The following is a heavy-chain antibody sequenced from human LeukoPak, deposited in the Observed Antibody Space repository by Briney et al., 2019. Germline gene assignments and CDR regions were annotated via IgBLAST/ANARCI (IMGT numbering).Heavy chain of an antibody. J-gene: IGHJ4*02. Sequence: GGSLRLSCAASGFTFSSYSMSWVRQAPGKGLEWVSSISSSSSYIYYADSVKGRFTISRDNAKNSLYLQMNSLRAEDTAVYYCARDGIAVAGYWGQGTLVTVSS. CDR2: ISSSSSYI. CDR1: GFTFSSYS. V-gene: IGHV3-21*01. CDR3: ARDGIAVAGY. D-gene: IGHD6-19*01.